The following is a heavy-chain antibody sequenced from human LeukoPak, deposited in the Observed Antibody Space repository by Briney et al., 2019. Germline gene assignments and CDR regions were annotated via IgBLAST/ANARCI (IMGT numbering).Heavy chain of an antibody. Sequence: ASVTVSCKASGYTFTGYYIHWVRQAPGQGLEWMGWIYPYSGGTNYAQNFQGRVTMTRDTSISTAYMELSSLKSDDTAVYYCARDRKSGSSLDIWGQGTMLTVSS. V-gene: IGHV1-2*02. D-gene: IGHD6-6*01. CDR2: IYPYSGGT. CDR1: GYTFTGYY. CDR3: ARDRKSGSSLDI. J-gene: IGHJ3*02.